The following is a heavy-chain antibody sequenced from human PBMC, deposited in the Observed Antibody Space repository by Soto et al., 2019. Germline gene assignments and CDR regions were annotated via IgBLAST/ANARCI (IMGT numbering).Heavy chain of an antibody. CDR2: TSYDGSNK. CDR3: ARWGTTGGLDV. J-gene: IGHJ4*02. D-gene: IGHD3-16*01. Sequence: QVHLVESGGGVVQPGASLRLSCVGSGFTFRSYVIHWVRQAPGKGLEWVALTSYDGSNKYYDYSVKGRFTISRDNSRNTVDLHMDSLRLEDTALYYCARWGTTGGLDVWGEGTLVSVSS. V-gene: IGHV3-30*19. CDR1: GFTFRSYV.